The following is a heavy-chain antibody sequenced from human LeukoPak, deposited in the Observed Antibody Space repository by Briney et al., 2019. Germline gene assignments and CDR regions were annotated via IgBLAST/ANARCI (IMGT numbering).Heavy chain of an antibody. J-gene: IGHJ4*02. Sequence: GGSLRLSCAASGFTFSSYSMNWVRQSPGKGLEWVSSITNSGIYMYYADSMKGRFTISRDNAKNSLYLQMNSLRAEDTAVYYCARVFTMVRGASYFDYWGQGTLVTVSS. V-gene: IGHV3-21*01. D-gene: IGHD3-10*01. CDR3: ARVFTMVRGASYFDY. CDR2: ITNSGIYM. CDR1: GFTFSSYS.